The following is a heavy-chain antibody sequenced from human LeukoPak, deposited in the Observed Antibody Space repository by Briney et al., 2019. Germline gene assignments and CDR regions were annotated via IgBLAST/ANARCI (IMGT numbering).Heavy chain of an antibody. CDR1: GFTFSIYA. Sequence: GGSLRLSCAASGFTFSIYATSWVRQAPGKGLEWDSAISGSGGSTYYADSVKGRFTISRDNSKNTLYLQMNSLRAEDTAVYYCAKNLDGSGYYLFDYWGQGTLVTVSS. V-gene: IGHV3-23*01. J-gene: IGHJ4*02. CDR2: ISGSGGST. D-gene: IGHD3-22*01. CDR3: AKNLDGSGYYLFDY.